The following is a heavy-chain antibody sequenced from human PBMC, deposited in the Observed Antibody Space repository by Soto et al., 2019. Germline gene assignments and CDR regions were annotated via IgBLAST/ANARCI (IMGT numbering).Heavy chain of an antibody. J-gene: IGHJ6*02. CDR1: GVSINSSQW. Sequence: QVQLQESGPGLVKPSGTLSLTCAVSGVSINSSQWWSWVRQPPGKGLEWIGEIYHNERTNYNPSLKSRLTMSLDRSKNQVSLKLSSVTAADTATYYCGRTKDYFYGVDVWGQGTTVSVSS. V-gene: IGHV4-4*02. CDR3: GRTKDYFYGVDV. CDR2: IYHNERT.